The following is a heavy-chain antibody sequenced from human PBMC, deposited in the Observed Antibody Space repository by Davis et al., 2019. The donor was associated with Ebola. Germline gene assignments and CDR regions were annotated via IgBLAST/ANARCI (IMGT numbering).Heavy chain of an antibody. D-gene: IGHD4-17*01. CDR3: TANDYGDYGVDY. J-gene: IGHJ4*02. CDR1: GFTFSGSV. CDR2: IRSKANSYAT. Sequence: GGSLRLSCAASGFTFSGSVMHWVRQASGKGLEWVGRIRSKANSYATAYAASVKGRFTISRDDSKNTAYLQMNSLKTEDTAEYYCTANDYGDYGVDYWGQGTLVTVSS. V-gene: IGHV3-73*01.